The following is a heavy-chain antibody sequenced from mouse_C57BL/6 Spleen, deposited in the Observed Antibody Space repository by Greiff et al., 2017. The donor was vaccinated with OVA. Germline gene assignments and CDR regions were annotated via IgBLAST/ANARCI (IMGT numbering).Heavy chain of an antibody. CDR1: GYTFTSYW. Sequence: VQLQQPGAELVKPGASVKLSCKASGYTFTSYWMHWVKQRPGQGLEWIGMIHPNSGSTNYNEKFKSKATLTVDKSSSTAYIQLSSLTSEDSAVYYCAKTSQACYWGQGTTLTVSS. D-gene: IGHD3-2*02. V-gene: IGHV1-64*01. J-gene: IGHJ2*01. CDR3: AKTSQACY. CDR2: IHPNSGST.